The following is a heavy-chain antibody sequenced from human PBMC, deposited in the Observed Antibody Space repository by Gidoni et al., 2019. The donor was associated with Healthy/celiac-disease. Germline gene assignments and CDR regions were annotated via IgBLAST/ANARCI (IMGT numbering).Heavy chain of an antibody. D-gene: IGHD2-2*01. Sequence: IGEINHSGSTNYNPSLKSRVTISVDTSKNQFSLKLSSVTAADTAVYYCARLEPAARGWFDPWGQGTLVTVSS. CDR3: ARLEPAARGWFDP. J-gene: IGHJ5*02. V-gene: IGHV4-34*01. CDR2: INHSGST.